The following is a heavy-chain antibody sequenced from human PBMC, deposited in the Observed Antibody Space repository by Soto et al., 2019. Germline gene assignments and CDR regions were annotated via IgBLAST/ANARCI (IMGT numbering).Heavy chain of an antibody. J-gene: IGHJ4*02. D-gene: IGHD5-12*01. Sequence: GGSLRLSCSASGFTFSSYAMHWVRQAPGKGLEYVSGIRGNGDPPFYADSVKGRFTISRDNSKNTLYLQMSSLSADDTAAYYCVKSRGGNNFDFFDWGQGALVTVSS. CDR1: GFTFSSYA. V-gene: IGHV3-64D*06. CDR2: IRGNGDPP. CDR3: VKSRGGNNFDFFD.